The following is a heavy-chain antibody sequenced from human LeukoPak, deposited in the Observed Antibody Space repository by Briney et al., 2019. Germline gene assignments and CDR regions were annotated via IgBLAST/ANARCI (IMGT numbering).Heavy chain of an antibody. D-gene: IGHD6-6*01. V-gene: IGHV1-2*02. CDR1: GNIFSGYY. CDR3: ATSNKQLVFGLDY. CDR2: INPYIGVT. Sequence: GASVKVSCKASGNIFSGYYLHWVRRAPGQRFEWMGWINPYIGVTKYAEKFQGRVTLTRDPSTNTGYMELPNLRSDDTAVYYCATSNKQLVFGLDYWGQGTLVAVST. J-gene: IGHJ4*02.